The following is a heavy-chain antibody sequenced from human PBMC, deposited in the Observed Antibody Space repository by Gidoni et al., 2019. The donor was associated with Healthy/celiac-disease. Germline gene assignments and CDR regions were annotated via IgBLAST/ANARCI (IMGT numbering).Heavy chain of an antibody. CDR1: GGTFSSYA. CDR2: IIPIFGTA. V-gene: IGHV1-69*01. Sequence: QVQLVQSGAEVQKPGSSVKVSCKASGGTFSSYAISWVRQAPGQGLEWMGGIIPIFGTANDAQKFQGRVTITADESTSTAYMELSSLRSEDTAVYYCARARLYNWNDDGWGWFDPWGQGTLVTVSS. J-gene: IGHJ5*02. CDR3: ARARLYNWNDDGWGWFDP. D-gene: IGHD1-20*01.